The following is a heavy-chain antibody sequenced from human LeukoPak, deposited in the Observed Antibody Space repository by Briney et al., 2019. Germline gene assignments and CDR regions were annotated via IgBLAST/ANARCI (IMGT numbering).Heavy chain of an antibody. J-gene: IGHJ6*03. D-gene: IGHD2-2*01. CDR2: ISAYNGNT. CDR1: GYTFTSYG. Sequence: ASVKVSCKASGYTFTSYGISWVRQAPGQGLEWMGWISAYNGNTNYAQKLQGRVTMTTDTSTSTAYMELRSLRSDDTAVYYCARNLGSTSFWRYYYYYYMDVWGKGTTVTVSS. V-gene: IGHV1-18*01. CDR3: ARNLGSTSFWRYYYYYYMDV.